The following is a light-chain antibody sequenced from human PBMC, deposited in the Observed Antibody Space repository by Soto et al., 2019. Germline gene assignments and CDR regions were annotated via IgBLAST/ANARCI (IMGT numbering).Light chain of an antibody. J-gene: IGLJ2*01. CDR2: DNN. V-gene: IGLV1-40*01. CDR1: NSNIGPGYD. Sequence: QSVLTQPPSVSGAPGQRGTISCTGTNSNIGPGYDVHWYQQLPGTAPKVLIYDNNNRPSGVPDRFSGSKSATSASLAITGLQAEDEADYYCQSYDSSLSAVVFGGGTKVTVL. CDR3: QSYDSSLSAVV.